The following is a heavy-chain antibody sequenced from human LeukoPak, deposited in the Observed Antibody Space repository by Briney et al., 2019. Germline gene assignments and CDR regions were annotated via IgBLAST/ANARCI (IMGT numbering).Heavy chain of an antibody. CDR2: ISGSGGST. Sequence: PGGSLRLSCAASRFIFSSYAMSWLRQAPGKGLELVSAISGSGGSTYYADSVKGRFTISRDNSKNTLYLQMNSLRAEDTAVYYCAKPLIRSDAFDIWGQGTMVTVSS. D-gene: IGHD2-8*01. CDR3: AKPLIRSDAFDI. V-gene: IGHV3-23*01. CDR1: RFIFSSYA. J-gene: IGHJ3*02.